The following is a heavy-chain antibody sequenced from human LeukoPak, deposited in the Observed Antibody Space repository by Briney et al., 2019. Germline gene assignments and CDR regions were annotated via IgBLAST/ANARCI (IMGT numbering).Heavy chain of an antibody. CDR2: IYYSGST. Sequence: SETLSLTCTVSGGSVSSGRYYWSWIRQPPGKGLEWIGYIYYSGSTNYNPSLKSRVTISVDTSKNQFSLKLSSVTAADTAVYYCARVPRGGDYVDYWGQGTLVTVSS. CDR3: ARVPRGGDYVDY. CDR1: GGSVSSGRYY. V-gene: IGHV4-61*01. D-gene: IGHD4-17*01. J-gene: IGHJ4*02.